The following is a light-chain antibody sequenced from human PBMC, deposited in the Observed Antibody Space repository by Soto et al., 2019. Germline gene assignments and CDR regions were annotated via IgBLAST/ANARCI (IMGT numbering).Light chain of an antibody. CDR2: GAS. Sequence: EIVMTQSPATLSVSPGERATLSCRASQSVGGNLAWYQQKPGQAPSLLIYGASARATGIPDRFSGSGSGTDFTLTISRLEPEDFAVYYCQQYGSSQLTFGGGTKVDIK. V-gene: IGKV3-20*01. J-gene: IGKJ4*01. CDR3: QQYGSSQLT. CDR1: QSVGGN.